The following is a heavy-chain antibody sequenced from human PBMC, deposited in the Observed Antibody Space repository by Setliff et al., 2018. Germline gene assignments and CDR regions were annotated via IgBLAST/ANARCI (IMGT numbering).Heavy chain of an antibody. Sequence: PSETLSLTCTVSGGSVGNSYYYWNWIRQPAGKGLEWIGRVFVDGSTNYNPSLKSRVTMSVDTSKNQFSLKLTSVTAADTAIYYCARDTSSDWAAWFDPWSQGILVTVSS. D-gene: IGHD3-22*01. CDR3: ARDTSSDWAAWFDP. J-gene: IGHJ5*02. V-gene: IGHV4-61*10. CDR2: VFVDGST. CDR1: GGSVGNSYYY.